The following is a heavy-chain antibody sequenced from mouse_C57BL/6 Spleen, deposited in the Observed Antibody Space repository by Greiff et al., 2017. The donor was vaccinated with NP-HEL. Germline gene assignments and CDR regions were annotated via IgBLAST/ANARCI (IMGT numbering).Heavy chain of an antibody. CDR1: GFTFSNYW. D-gene: IGHD2-4*01. Sequence: EVKLVESGGGLVQPGGSMKLSCVASGFTFSNYWMNWVRQSPEKGLEWVAQIRLKSDNYATHYAESVKGRFTISRDDSKSSVYLQMNNLRAEDTGIYYCPTMIISYAMDYWGQGTSVTVSS. CDR2: IRLKSDNYAT. V-gene: IGHV6-3*01. CDR3: PTMIISYAMDY. J-gene: IGHJ4*01.